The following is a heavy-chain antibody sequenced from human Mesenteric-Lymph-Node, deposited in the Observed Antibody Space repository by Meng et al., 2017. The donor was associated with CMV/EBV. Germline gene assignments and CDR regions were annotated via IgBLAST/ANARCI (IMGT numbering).Heavy chain of an antibody. CDR2: INPNSGGT. CDR3: ARVLQPPYYYGSGSYSQFDP. V-gene: IGHV1-2*02. D-gene: IGHD3-10*01. CDR1: GGTFSSYA. Sequence: ASVKVSCKASGGTFSSYAISWVRQATGQGLEWMGWINPNSGGTNYAQKFQGRVTMTRDTSISTAYMELSRLRSDDTAVYYCARVLQPPYYYGSGSYSQFDPWGQGTLVTVSS. J-gene: IGHJ5*02.